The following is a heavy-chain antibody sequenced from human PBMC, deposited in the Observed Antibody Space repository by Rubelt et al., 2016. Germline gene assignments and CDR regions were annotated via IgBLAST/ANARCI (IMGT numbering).Heavy chain of an antibody. CDR3: ARGGRYYGSGSYQRHNWFDP. V-gene: IGHV4-34*01. CDR2: INHSGST. Sequence: QVQLQQWGAGLLKPSETLSLTCAVYGGSFSGYYWSWIRQPPGKGLEWIGEINHSGSTNYNPSLKSRVTISVDTSKNQSSLKLSSATAADTAVYYCARGGRYYGSGSYQRHNWFDPWGQGTLVTVSS. D-gene: IGHD3-10*01. CDR1: GGSFSGYY. J-gene: IGHJ5*02.